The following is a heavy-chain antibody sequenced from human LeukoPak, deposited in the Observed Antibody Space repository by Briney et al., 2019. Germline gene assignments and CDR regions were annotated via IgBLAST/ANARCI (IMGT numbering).Heavy chain of an antibody. V-gene: IGHV4-34*01. CDR3: ARGDQEFDY. J-gene: IGHJ4*02. CDR1: GGSFSGYY. CDR2: INHSGST. Sequence: PSETLSLTCAVYGGSFSGYYWSWIRQPPGKGLEWIGEINHSGSTNYNPSLKSRVTISVDTSKNQFALRLTSLTAADTAVYYCARGDQEFDYWGQGTRVTVSS.